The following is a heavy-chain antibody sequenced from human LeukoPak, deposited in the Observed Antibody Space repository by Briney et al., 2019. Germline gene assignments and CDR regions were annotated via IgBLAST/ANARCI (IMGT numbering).Heavy chain of an antibody. V-gene: IGHV3-48*01. CDR1: GFTFSSYS. Sequence: PGGSLRLSCAASGFTFSSYSMNWVRQAPGKGLEWVSYISSSSSTIYYADSVKGRFTISRDTAKNSLYLQMNSLRAEDTAVYYCARDWDCSSTSCYAFWDAFDIWGQGTMVTVSS. D-gene: IGHD2-2*01. CDR2: ISSSSSTI. J-gene: IGHJ3*02. CDR3: ARDWDCSSTSCYAFWDAFDI.